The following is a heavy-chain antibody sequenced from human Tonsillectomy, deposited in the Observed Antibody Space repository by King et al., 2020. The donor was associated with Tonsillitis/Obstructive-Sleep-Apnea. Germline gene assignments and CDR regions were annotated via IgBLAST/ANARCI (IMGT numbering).Heavy chain of an antibody. D-gene: IGHD2-15*01. CDR1: GGSISSSSYY. Sequence: LQLQESGPGLVKPSETLSLTCTVSGGSISSSSYYWGWIRQPPGKGREWIGSIYYSGSTYYTPSLKSRVTISVDTSKNQFSLRLSSVTAADTAVYYCAGQEGYCSGGSCYPHDYWGQGTLVTVSS. V-gene: IGHV4-39*01. CDR3: AGQEGYCSGGSCYPHDY. CDR2: IYYSGST. J-gene: IGHJ4*02.